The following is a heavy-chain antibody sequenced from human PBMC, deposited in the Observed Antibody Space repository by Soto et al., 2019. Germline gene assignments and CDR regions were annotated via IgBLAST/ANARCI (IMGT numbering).Heavy chain of an antibody. CDR3: ARRGTGTAYCGGDCKYYYYYYGMDV. CDR2: IYPGDSDT. D-gene: IGHD2-21*02. J-gene: IGHJ6*02. CDR1: GYSFTSYW. V-gene: IGHV5-51*01. Sequence: PGESLKISCKGSGYSFTSYWIGWVRQMPGKGLEWMGIIYPGDSDTRYSPSFQGQVTISAGKSISTAYLQWSSLKASDTAMYYCARRGTGTAYCGGDCKYYYYYYGMDVWGQGTTVTVSS.